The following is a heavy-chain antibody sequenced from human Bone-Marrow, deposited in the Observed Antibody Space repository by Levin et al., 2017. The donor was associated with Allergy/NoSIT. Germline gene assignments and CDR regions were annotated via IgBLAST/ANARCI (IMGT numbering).Heavy chain of an antibody. J-gene: IGHJ4*02. CDR3: ADLYCSSGTCLFDY. CDR2: MGARGSL. Sequence: SGGSLRLSCVGSSEMFRNYEMTWVRLFPGKGLEWISYMGARGSLSYADSVRGRFTVSRDNEKNTLYLHMNSLRVDDTALYYCADLYCSSGTCLFDYWGRGTQVSVSS. D-gene: IGHD1-14*01. CDR1: SEMFRNYE. V-gene: IGHV3-48*03.